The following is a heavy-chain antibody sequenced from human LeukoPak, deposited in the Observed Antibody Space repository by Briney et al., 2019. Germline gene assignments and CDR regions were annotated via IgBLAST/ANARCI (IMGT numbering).Heavy chain of an antibody. V-gene: IGHV1-18*01. CDR2: ISAYNGNT. J-gene: IGHJ4*02. Sequence: VASVKVSCEASGYTFTSYRISWVRQAPGQGLEWMGWISAYNGNTNYAQKLQGGVTMTTDTSTSTAYMELRSLRSDDAAVYYCARVDQGGSTMVRGVNDYWGRGTLVTVSS. CDR3: ARVDQGGSTMVRGVNDY. D-gene: IGHD3-10*01. CDR1: GYTFTSYR.